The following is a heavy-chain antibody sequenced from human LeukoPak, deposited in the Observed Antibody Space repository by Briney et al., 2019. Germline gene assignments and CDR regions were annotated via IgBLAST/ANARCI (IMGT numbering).Heavy chain of an antibody. Sequence: AGGSLRPSCAAPGFTFTTIAISWVSQAPGKVLEWFSAISGSGGSTYYADSVKGRFTIFRDNTKNTLYLQMNSLRAEDTAVYYCAKDARGFDPWGQGTLVTVSS. V-gene: IGHV3-23*01. CDR1: GFTFTTIA. CDR3: AKDARGFDP. J-gene: IGHJ5*02. CDR2: ISGSGGST.